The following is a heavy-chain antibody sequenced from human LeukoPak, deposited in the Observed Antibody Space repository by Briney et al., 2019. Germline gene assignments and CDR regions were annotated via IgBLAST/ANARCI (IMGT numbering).Heavy chain of an antibody. J-gene: IGHJ4*02. V-gene: IGHV1-8*01. CDR3: ARGRGGGKYVWGSYRYRYFDY. D-gene: IGHD3-16*02. Sequence: ASVKVSCKASGYTFTSYDINWVRQATGQGLEWMGWMNPNSGNTGYAQKFQGRVTMTRNTSISTAYMELSSLRSEDTAVYYCARGRGGGKYVWGSYRYRYFDYWGQGTLVTVSS. CDR2: MNPNSGNT. CDR1: GYTFTSYD.